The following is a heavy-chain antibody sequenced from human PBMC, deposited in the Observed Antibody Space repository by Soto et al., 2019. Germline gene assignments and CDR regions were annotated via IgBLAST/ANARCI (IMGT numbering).Heavy chain of an antibody. CDR2: ISTSGGST. Sequence: GGSLRLSCAASGFTFSNYGMSWVRQAPGEGLEWVSTISTSGGSTYYADSVKGRFTISRDNSKNTLYLQMNSLRAEDTAVYYCAKDLLRYFDWLLNFDYWGQGTLVTVSS. V-gene: IGHV3-23*01. CDR3: AKDLLRYFDWLLNFDY. D-gene: IGHD3-9*01. J-gene: IGHJ4*02. CDR1: GFTFSNYG.